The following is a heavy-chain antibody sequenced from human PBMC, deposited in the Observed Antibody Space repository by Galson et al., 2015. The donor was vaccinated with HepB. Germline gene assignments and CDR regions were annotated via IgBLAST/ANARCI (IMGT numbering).Heavy chain of an antibody. J-gene: IGHJ2*01. CDR1: GGTFSSYA. CDR2: IIPIFGTA. V-gene: IGHV1-69*13. CDR3: ARGIRQGRPRVDDYWYFDL. Sequence: SVKVSCKASGGTFSSYAISWVRQAPGQGLEWMGGIIPIFGTANYAQKFQGRVTITADESTSTAYMELSSLRSEDTAVYYCARGIRQGRPRVDDYWYFDLWGRGTLVTVSS. D-gene: IGHD3-3*01.